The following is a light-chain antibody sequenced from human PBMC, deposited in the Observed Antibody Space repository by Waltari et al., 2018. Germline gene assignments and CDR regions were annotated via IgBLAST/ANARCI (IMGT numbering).Light chain of an antibody. Sequence: QPVLTQSPSASAPLGASVKPTCTLSSGHSNYAIAWHQQQPETGPRCLMHLNTYGSHTKGDGIPDRFSGSSSGAERYLTIASLQSEDEADYYCQTGDSGTVIFGGGTHLTVL. CDR1: SGHSNYA. CDR2: LNTYGSH. J-gene: IGLJ2*01. CDR3: QTGDSGTVI. V-gene: IGLV4-69*01.